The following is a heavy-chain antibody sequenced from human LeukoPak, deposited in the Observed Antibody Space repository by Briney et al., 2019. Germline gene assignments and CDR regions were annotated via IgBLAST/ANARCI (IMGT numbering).Heavy chain of an antibody. J-gene: IGHJ6*02. CDR2: IYYSGST. CDR1: GGSISSYY. D-gene: IGHD1-1*01. CDR3: ARNLQGYYYYGMDV. V-gene: IGHV4-59*01. Sequence: SETLSLTCSVSGGSISSYYWSWIRQPPGKGLEWIGYIYYSGSTAYSPSLKSRVTISVDTAKNQFSLEVSSVTAADTAVYYCARNLQGYYYYGMDVWGQGTTVTVSS.